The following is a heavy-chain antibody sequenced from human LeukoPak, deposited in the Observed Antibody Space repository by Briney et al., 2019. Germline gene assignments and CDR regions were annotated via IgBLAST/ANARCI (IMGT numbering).Heavy chain of an antibody. CDR2: INPNSGGT. V-gene: IGHV1-2*02. D-gene: IGHD6-19*01. CDR1: GYTFTGYY. CDR3: GGQAGNDAFDI. J-gene: IGHJ3*02. Sequence: VASVTVSCKASGYTFTGYYMHWVRQAPGQGLEWMGWINPNSGGTNYAQKFQGRVTMTRDTSISTAYMELSRLRSDDTAVYYCGGQAGNDAFDIWGQGTMVTVSS.